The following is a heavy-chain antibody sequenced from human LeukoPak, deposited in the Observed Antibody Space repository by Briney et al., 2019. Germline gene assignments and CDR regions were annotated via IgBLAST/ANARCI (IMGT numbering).Heavy chain of an antibody. V-gene: IGHV5-51*01. CDR1: GYNFTIYW. CDR3: ARQSTYCSGGSCYNRFDY. J-gene: IGHJ4*02. CDR2: IYPGDSDT. Sequence: GESLKISCKGSGYNFTIYWIGWVRQMPGKGLEWMGIIYPGDSDTRYSPSFQGQVTISADKSISTAYLQWSSLKASDTAMYYCARQSTYCSGGSCYNRFDYWGQGTLVTVSS. D-gene: IGHD2-15*01.